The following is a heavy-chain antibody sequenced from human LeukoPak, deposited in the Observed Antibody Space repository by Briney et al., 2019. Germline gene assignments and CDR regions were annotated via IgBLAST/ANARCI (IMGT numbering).Heavy chain of an antibody. V-gene: IGHV3-48*03. D-gene: IGHD3-3*01. CDR1: GFTFSSYE. Sequence: PGGSLRLSCAASGFTFSSYEMNWVRQAPGKGLEWVSYISGSGNTIYYADSVKGRFTISRDNAKNSVYLQMNSLRAEDTAVYYCARDSNDFWSAYYAFAFDIWGQGTMVTVSS. J-gene: IGHJ3*02. CDR3: ARDSNDFWSAYYAFAFDI. CDR2: ISGSGNTI.